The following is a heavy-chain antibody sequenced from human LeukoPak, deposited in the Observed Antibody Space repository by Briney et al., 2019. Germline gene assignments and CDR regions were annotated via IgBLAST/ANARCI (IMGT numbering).Heavy chain of an antibody. CDR3: ARDLSGHLDFDY. Sequence: GRSLRLSCAASGFTFSSYAVHWVRQAPGKGLEWVAVISYDGSNKYYADSVKGRFTISRDNSKNTLYLQMNSLRSEDTAVYYCARDLSGHLDFDYWGQGTLVTVSS. CDR2: ISYDGSNK. D-gene: IGHD1-26*01. J-gene: IGHJ4*02. CDR1: GFTFSSYA. V-gene: IGHV3-30-3*01.